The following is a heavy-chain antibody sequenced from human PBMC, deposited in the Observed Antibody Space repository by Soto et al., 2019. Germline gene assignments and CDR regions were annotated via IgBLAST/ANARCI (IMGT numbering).Heavy chain of an antibody. Sequence: QVQLVQSGTEVRKPGASVKVSCKTSGYIFTDFFVHWIRQAPGQGLEWLGWVNPKDGDTEYAQKFLGRVSTTRDTSANTGDMEMTRRTSNDTAVYYCGRVPAPGRPVTTYYWGQGSLV. CDR1: GYIFTDFF. V-gene: IGHV1-2*02. CDR3: GRVPAPGRPVTTYY. CDR2: VNPKDGDT. J-gene: IGHJ4*02. D-gene: IGHD4-4*01.